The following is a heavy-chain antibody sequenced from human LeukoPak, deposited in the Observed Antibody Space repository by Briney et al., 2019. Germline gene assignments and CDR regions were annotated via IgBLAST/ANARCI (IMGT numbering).Heavy chain of an antibody. V-gene: IGHV4-34*01. CDR3: ARSSTMIVVVRRYYFDY. D-gene: IGHD3-22*01. CDR1: GGSFSGYY. CDR2: INHSGST. J-gene: IGHJ4*02. Sequence: PSETLPLTCAVYGGSFSGYYWSWIRQPPGKGLEWIGEINHSGSTNYNPSLKSRVTISVDTSKNQFSLKLSSVTAADTAVYYCARSSTMIVVVRRYYFDYWGQGTLVTVSS.